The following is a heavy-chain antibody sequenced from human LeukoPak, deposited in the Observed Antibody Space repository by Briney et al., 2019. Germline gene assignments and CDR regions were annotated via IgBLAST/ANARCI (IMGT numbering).Heavy chain of an antibody. J-gene: IGHJ4*02. CDR3: ARGAYCGGDCLGAGGSSYTY. D-gene: IGHD2-21*02. V-gene: IGHV4-59*01. Sequence: SETLSLTCTASGGSISSYYWSWIRQPPGKGLEWIGYIYYSGSTNYNPTLKSRVTISVDTSKNQFSLKLSSVTAADTAVYYCARGAYCGGDCLGAGGSSYTYWGQGTLVTVSS. CDR1: GGSISSYY. CDR2: IYYSGST.